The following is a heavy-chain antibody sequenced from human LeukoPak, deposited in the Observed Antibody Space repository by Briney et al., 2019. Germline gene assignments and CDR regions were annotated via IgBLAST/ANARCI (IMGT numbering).Heavy chain of an antibody. CDR3: ARRYHYDSSGYYC. V-gene: IGHV5-51*01. Sequence: GASLKISCKGSGYSFTSYWIGWVRRMPGKGLVWMGMIYPGDSDTRYSPSFQGQVTISADKSISTAYLEWSRLKAYDSAMSYRARRYHYDSSGYYCWGQGALVTVSS. D-gene: IGHD3-22*01. CDR2: IYPGDSDT. CDR1: GYSFTSYW. J-gene: IGHJ4*02.